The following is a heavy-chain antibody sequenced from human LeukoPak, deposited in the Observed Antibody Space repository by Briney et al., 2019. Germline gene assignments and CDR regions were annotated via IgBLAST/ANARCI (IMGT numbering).Heavy chain of an antibody. J-gene: IGHJ4*02. CDR1: GLTFSNYA. CDR3: AKGYLYFDY. V-gene: IGHV3-23*01. D-gene: IGHD1-1*01. Sequence: GGSLRLSCAVSGLTFSNYAMTWVRQTPGEGLEWVSSISRSGGTYYGDTDQGRFTISRDNSKNMLFLQMNSLRPEDTALYYCAKGYLYFDYWGQGALVTVSS. CDR2: ISRSGGT.